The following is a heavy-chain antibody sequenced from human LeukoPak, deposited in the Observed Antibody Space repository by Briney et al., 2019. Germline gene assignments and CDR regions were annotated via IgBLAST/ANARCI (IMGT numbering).Heavy chain of an antibody. CDR3: ARDYQIRNDYVWGRTYYMDV. CDR2: ISSSSSTI. J-gene: IGHJ6*03. CDR1: RFTFSSYS. V-gene: IGHV3-48*01. D-gene: IGHD3-16*01. Sequence: GGSLRLSCAASRFTFSSYSMNWVRQAPGKGLEWVSYISSSSSTIYYADSVKGRFTMSRDNAKNSLYLQMNSLRAEDTAVYYCARDYQIRNDYVWGRTYYMDVWGKGTTDTVSS.